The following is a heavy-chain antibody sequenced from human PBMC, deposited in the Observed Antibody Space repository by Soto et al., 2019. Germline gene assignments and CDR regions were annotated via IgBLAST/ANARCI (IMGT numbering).Heavy chain of an antibody. J-gene: IGHJ4*02. CDR3: AKDRAWYYSDYSGSYETKNPFDS. Sequence: GRLRRPCSASGCTFSSYGMNGVRQQPGKGLEWVSVSSGNGVTTYYAASVKGRFTISRDNSKNTLFLRMNSLRAEDAAVYYCAKDRAWYYSDYSGSYETKNPFDSWGQGTLVTVYS. CDR2: SSGNGVTT. D-gene: IGHD3-22*01. V-gene: IGHV3-23*01. CDR1: GCTFSSYG.